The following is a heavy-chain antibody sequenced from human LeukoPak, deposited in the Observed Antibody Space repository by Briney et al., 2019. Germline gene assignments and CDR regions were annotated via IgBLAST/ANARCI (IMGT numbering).Heavy chain of an antibody. Sequence: SETLSLTCTVSGGSISSGGYYWSWIRQPPGKGLEWIGYIYHSGSTYYNPSLKSRVTISVDRSKNQFSLKLSSVTAADTAMYYCARLTMMHYFDYWGQGTLVTVSS. CDR1: GGSISSGGYY. D-gene: IGHD3-22*01. J-gene: IGHJ4*02. V-gene: IGHV4-30-2*01. CDR3: ARLTMMHYFDY. CDR2: IYHSGST.